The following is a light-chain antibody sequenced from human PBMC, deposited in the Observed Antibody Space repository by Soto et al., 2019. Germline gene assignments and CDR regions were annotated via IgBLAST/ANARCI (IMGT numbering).Light chain of an antibody. CDR2: GAS. CDR1: QRVFSTY. CDR3: QQYGRSRLT. J-gene: IGKJ4*01. V-gene: IGKV3-20*01. Sequence: EIVLTQSPGTLSLSPGERATLSCRANQRVFSTYIAWYQQKPGQAPRLLIYGASSRATGIPDRFSGSGSGTDFTLTIRRLEPEDFAVYYCQQYGRSRLTFGGGTKVETK.